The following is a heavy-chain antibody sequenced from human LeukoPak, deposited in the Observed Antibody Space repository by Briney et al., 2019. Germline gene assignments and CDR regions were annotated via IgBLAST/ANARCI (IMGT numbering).Heavy chain of an antibody. V-gene: IGHV1-2*02. CDR2: INPNSGGT. CDR1: GYTFSGYY. CDR3: ARRNSGYQDLDC. J-gene: IGHJ4*02. Sequence: ASVKVSCKASGYTFSGYYIHWVRQAPGQGLDWMGWINPNSGGTNSAQKFQGRVTMTSDTSISTAYMELSRLKSEDTAVYYCARRNSGYQDLDCWGQGTLVTVSS. D-gene: IGHD5-12*01.